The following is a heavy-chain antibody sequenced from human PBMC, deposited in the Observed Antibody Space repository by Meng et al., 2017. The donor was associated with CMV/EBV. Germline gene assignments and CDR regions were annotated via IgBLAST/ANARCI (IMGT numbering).Heavy chain of an antibody. V-gene: IGHV1-69*10. CDR2: IIPILGIA. D-gene: IGHD3-3*01. J-gene: IGHJ4*02. CDR1: GCTFSSYA. Sequence: SVKVSCKASGCTFSSYAISWVRQAPGQGLEWMGGIIPILGIANYAQKFQGRVTITADKSTSTAYMELSSLRSEDTAVYYCARAKIIDFWSGYQIDYWGQGTLVTVSS. CDR3: ARAKIIDFWSGYQIDY.